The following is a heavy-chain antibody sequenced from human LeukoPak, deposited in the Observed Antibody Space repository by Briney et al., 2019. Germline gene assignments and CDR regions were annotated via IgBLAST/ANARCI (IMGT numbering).Heavy chain of an antibody. V-gene: IGHV4-39*01. CDR3: ARHVIVVVPAAIFDWRDPTYYFDY. D-gene: IGHD2-2*01. Sequence: KPSETLSLTCTVSGGSISSSSYYWGRIRQPPGKGLEWLGRIYYSGSTYYNPSLKSRVTISVDTSKNQFSLKLSSVTAADTAVYYCARHVIVVVPAAIFDWRDPTYYFDYWGQGTLVTVSS. J-gene: IGHJ4*02. CDR2: IYYSGST. CDR1: GGSISSSSYY.